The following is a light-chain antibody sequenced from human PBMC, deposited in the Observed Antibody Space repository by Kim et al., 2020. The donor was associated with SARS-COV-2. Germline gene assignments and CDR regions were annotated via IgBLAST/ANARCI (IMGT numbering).Light chain of an antibody. CDR1: SNDVGGYNY. CDR3: SSYTSSSTFV. CDR2: DVS. Sequence: QSALTQPASVSVSPGQSITISCTGTSNDVGGYNYVSWYQQHPGKAPKLMIYDVSSRPSGVSNRFSGSKSGNTASLTISGLQAEDEADYYCSSYTSSSTFVFGTGTKVTVL. J-gene: IGLJ1*01. V-gene: IGLV2-14*03.